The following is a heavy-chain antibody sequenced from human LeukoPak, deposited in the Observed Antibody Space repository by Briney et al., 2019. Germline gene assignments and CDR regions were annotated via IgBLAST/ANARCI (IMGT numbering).Heavy chain of an antibody. CDR3: ARGNSGPEF. D-gene: IGHD1-1*01. CDR2: IHYTGTA. J-gene: IGHJ4*02. CDR1: GDSINGYY. V-gene: IGHV4-59*01. Sequence: SETLSLTCTVSGDSINGYYWSWIRQSPGRGLEWIGYIHYTGTANYHPSLLSRVTISIDTSKSQFPLHLRSVTTADTAIYFCARGNSGPEFWGQGSLVTVSS.